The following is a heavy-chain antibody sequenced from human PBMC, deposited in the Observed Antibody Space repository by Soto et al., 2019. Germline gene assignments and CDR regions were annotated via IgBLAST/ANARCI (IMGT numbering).Heavy chain of an antibody. J-gene: IGHJ4*02. CDR1: GFTFSSYA. CDR2: ISYDGSNK. CDR3: ARVRGRYYYDSSGPFDY. V-gene: IGHV3-30-3*01. D-gene: IGHD3-22*01. Sequence: VQLVESGGGVVQPGRSLRLSCAASGFTFSSYAMHWVRQAPGKGLEWVAVISYDGSNKYYADSVKGRFTISRDNSKNTLYLQMNSLRAEDTAVYYCARVRGRYYYDSSGPFDYWGQGTLVTVSS.